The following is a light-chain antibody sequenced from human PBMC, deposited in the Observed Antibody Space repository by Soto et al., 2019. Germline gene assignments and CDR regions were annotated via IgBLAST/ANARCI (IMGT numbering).Light chain of an antibody. CDR2: EVS. V-gene: IGLV2-8*01. CDR3: SSYAGSNKRV. J-gene: IGLJ1*01. Sequence: QSVLTQPPSASGSPGQSVTISCTGTSSDVGGYNYVSWYQQHPGKAPKLMIYEVSKRPSGVPDRFSGSKSGNTASLTVSGLQAEDEADYYCSSYAGSNKRVFGTGTKVT. CDR1: SSDVGGYNY.